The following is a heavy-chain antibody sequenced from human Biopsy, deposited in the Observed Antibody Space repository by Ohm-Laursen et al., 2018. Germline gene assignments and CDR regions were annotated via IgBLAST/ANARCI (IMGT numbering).Heavy chain of an antibody. CDR3: TRVRTFGGVIGGYYFDY. CDR1: GGSVSSNVHF. J-gene: IGHJ4*02. V-gene: IGHV4-31*01. Sequence: TLSLTCTVSGGSVSSNVHFWGWVRQSPGKGLEWIGYIYDNGDTYYNPSLMSLVSIPADTSKNQVSLRLNSVTAADTAVYYCTRVRTFGGVIGGYYFDYWGQGSLVTVSS. CDR2: IYDNGDT. D-gene: IGHD3-16*02.